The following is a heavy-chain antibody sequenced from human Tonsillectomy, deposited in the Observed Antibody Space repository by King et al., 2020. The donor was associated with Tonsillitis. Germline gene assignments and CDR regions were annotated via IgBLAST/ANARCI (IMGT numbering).Heavy chain of an antibody. D-gene: IGHD3-22*01. J-gene: IGHJ4*02. CDR3: AHVQYYDSSGRGLQLEY. Sequence: QVTLKESGPTLVKPTQTLTLTCTFSGFSLYTSGVGVGWIRQPPGKALEWVALIYWNDVKRDTPSLKNRLTITKDASKNLVVLAMTNMDPVDTATYYCAHVQYYDSSGRGLQLEYWGQGTLVTVSS. V-gene: IGHV2-5*01. CDR2: IYWNDVK. CDR1: GFSLYTSGVG.